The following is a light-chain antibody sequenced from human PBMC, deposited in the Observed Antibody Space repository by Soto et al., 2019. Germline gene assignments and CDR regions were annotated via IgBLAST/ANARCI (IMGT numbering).Light chain of an antibody. Sequence: SYELTQPPSVSVAPGQAAMIYCDGYNIGHKSVNWYQQRPGQAPVLVVYGENARPSGIPERFSGSNSGNTATLTISRVAAGDEDDYYCQVWYSGSDPVVFGGGTKLTVL. CDR1: NIGHKS. J-gene: IGLJ2*01. V-gene: IGLV3-21*02. CDR3: QVWYSGSDPVV. CDR2: GEN.